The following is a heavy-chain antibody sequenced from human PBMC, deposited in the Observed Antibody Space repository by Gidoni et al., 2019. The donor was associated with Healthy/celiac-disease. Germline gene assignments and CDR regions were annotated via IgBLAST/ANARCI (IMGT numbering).Heavy chain of an antibody. CDR3: ARDRENIVVVPADTGDWFDP. J-gene: IGHJ5*02. D-gene: IGHD2-2*01. CDR1: GFTFSSYC. CDR2: INSDGSST. Sequence: EVQLVESGGGLVQPGGSLRLSCAASGFTFSSYCMHWVRQAPGKGLVWVSRINSDGSSTSYADSVKGRFTISRDNAKNTLYLQMNSLRAEDTAVYYCARDRENIVVVPADTGDWFDPWGQGTLVTVSS. V-gene: IGHV3-74*01.